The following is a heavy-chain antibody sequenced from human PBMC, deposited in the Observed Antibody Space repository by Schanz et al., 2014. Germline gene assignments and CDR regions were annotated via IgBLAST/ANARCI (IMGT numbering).Heavy chain of an antibody. CDR3: AKRNHDMQSLPLDY. V-gene: IGHV3-23*04. Sequence: EVQLVESGGGLVQPGGSLRLSCVASGFTFFGSFAMSWVRQAPGKGLEWVSGMSGSGSTADYADSVKGRFTISRDNSRKTLYLQMNSLRADDTAVYYCAKRNHDMQSLPLDYWGQGTLVTVSS. CDR1: GFTFFGSFA. D-gene: IGHD3-9*01. J-gene: IGHJ4*02. CDR2: MSGSGSTA.